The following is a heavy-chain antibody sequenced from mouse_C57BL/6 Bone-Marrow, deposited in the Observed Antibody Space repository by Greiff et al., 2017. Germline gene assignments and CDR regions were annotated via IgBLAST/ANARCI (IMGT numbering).Heavy chain of an antibody. J-gene: IGHJ3*01. CDR2: ISNLAYSI. CDR3: ARSYYYGSSPAWFAY. CDR1: GFTFSDYG. V-gene: IGHV5-15*01. D-gene: IGHD1-1*01. Sequence: DVHLVESGGGLVQPGGSLKLSCAASGFTFSDYGMAWVRQAPRKGPEWVAFISNLAYSIYYADTVTGRFTISRENAKNTLYLEMSSLRSEDTAMYYCARSYYYGSSPAWFAYWGQGTLVTVSA.